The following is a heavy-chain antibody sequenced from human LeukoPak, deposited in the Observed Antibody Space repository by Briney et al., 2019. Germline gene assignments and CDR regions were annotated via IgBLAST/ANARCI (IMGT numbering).Heavy chain of an antibody. V-gene: IGHV3-74*01. Sequence: GGSLRLSCAASGFTFSSYWMHWVRQAPGKGLVGVSRINDDGRSTSYADSVKGRFTISRDNAKNTLYLQMNSLRAEDTAVYYCARVRWGGLYYFDYWGQGTLVTVSS. CDR3: ARVRWGGLYYFDY. CDR1: GFTFSSYW. J-gene: IGHJ4*02. CDR2: INDDGRST. D-gene: IGHD3-16*01.